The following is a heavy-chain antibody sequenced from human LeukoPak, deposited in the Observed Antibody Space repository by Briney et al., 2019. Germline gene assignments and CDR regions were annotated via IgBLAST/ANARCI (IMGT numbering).Heavy chain of an antibody. CDR3: ATPPEDYGDYYYYGMDV. D-gene: IGHD4-17*01. CDR1: GYTFTGYY. CDR2: INPNSGGT. V-gene: IGHV1-2*02. Sequence: ASEKVSCKASGYTFTGYYMHWVRQAPGQGLEWMGWINPNSGGTNYAQKFQGRVTMTRDTSISTAYMELSRLRSDDTAVYYCATPPEDYGDYYYYGMDVWGQGTTVTVSS. J-gene: IGHJ6*02.